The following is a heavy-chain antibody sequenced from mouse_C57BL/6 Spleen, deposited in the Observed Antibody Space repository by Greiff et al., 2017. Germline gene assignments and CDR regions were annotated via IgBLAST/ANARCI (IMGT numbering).Heavy chain of an antibody. V-gene: IGHV5-17*01. D-gene: IGHD6-1*01. J-gene: IGHJ2*01. CDR1: GFTFSDYG. CDR2: ISSGSSTI. CDR3: ARRQASDYFDY. Sequence: EVQLVESGGGLVKPGGSLKLSCAASGFTFSDYGMHWVRQAPEKGLEWVAYISSGSSTIYYADTVKGRFTISRDNAKNTLFLQMTSLRSEDTAMYYCARRQASDYFDYWGQGTTLTVSS.